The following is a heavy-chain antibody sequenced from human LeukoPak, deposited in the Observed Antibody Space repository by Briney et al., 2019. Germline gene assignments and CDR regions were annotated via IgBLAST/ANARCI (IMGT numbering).Heavy chain of an antibody. CDR2: ISWNSGSI. CDR1: GFTFDDYA. CDR3: AKDALPQSHYSEDYYYMDV. V-gene: IGHV3-9*01. D-gene: IGHD4-11*01. J-gene: IGHJ6*03. Sequence: GRSLRLSCAASGFTFDDYAMHWVRQAPGKGLEWVSGISWNSGSIGYADSVKGRFTISRDNAKNSLYLQMNSLRAEDTALYYCAKDALPQSHYSEDYYYMDVWGKGTTVTVSS.